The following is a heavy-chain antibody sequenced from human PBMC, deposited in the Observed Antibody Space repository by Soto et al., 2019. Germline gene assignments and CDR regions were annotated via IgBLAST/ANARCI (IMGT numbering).Heavy chain of an antibody. CDR2: ISGSGGST. J-gene: IGHJ6*02. D-gene: IGHD6-13*01. CDR1: GFTFSSYA. V-gene: IGHV3-23*01. CDR3: AKEGAAAGIRYYGMDV. Sequence: GSLRLSCAASGFTFSSYAMSWVRQAPGKGLEWVSAISGSGGSTYYADSVKGRFTISRDNSKNTLYLQMNSLRAEDTAVYYCAKEGAAAGIRYYGMDVWGQGTTVTVSS.